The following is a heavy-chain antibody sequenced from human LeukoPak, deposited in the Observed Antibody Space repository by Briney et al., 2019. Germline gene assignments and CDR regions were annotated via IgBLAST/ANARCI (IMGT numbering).Heavy chain of an antibody. Sequence: GESLKISCKGSGYSFTSYWIGWVRQMPGKGLEWMGIIDPGDSDTRYSPSFQGQVTISADKSISTAYLQWSSLKASDTAMYYCARQGFGSGSYYSPKYFDYRGQGTLVTVSS. D-gene: IGHD3-10*01. CDR3: ARQGFGSGSYYSPKYFDY. V-gene: IGHV5-51*01. J-gene: IGHJ4*02. CDR1: GYSFTSYW. CDR2: IDPGDSDT.